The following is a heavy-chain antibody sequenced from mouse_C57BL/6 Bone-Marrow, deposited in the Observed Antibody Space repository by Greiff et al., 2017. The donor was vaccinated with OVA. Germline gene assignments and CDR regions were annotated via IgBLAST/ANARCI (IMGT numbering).Heavy chain of an antibody. D-gene: IGHD2-9*01. CDR1: GYTFTDYY. J-gene: IGHJ2*01. CDR3: AKTAFYGYDAY. Sequence: QVQLQQSGAELVRPGASVKLSCKASGYTFTDYYINWVKQRPGQGLEWIARIYPGSGNTYYNEKFKGKATLTAEKSSSTAYMQLSSLTSEDSAVYFCAKTAFYGYDAYWGQGTTLTVSS. CDR2: IYPGSGNT. V-gene: IGHV1-76*01.